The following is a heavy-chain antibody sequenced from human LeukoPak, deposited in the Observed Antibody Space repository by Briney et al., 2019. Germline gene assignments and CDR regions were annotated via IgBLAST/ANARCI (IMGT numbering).Heavy chain of an antibody. CDR2: ISSSSSTI. Sequence: GGSLRLSCAASGFTFSPYNMNWVRQAPGKGLEWVSYISSSSSTIYYADSVKGRFTISRDNAKNSLYLQMNSLRAEDTAVYYCARDSHYYGSGSLDYWGQGTLVTVSS. D-gene: IGHD3-10*01. J-gene: IGHJ4*02. CDR3: ARDSHYYGSGSLDY. CDR1: GFTFSPYN. V-gene: IGHV3-48*04.